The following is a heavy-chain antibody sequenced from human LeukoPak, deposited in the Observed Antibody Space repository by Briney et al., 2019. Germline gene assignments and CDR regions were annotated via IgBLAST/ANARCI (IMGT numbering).Heavy chain of an antibody. CDR3: ARQIGFITMVRGATAEYFQH. CDR1: GGSISSSSYY. J-gene: IGHJ1*01. Sequence: PSETLSLTCTVSGGSISSSSYYWGWIRQPPGKGLEWIGSIYYSWSTYYNPSLKSRVTISVDTSKNQFSLKLSSVTAADTAVYYCARQIGFITMVRGATAEYFQHWGQGTLVTVSS. V-gene: IGHV4-39*01. D-gene: IGHD3-10*01. CDR2: IYYSWST.